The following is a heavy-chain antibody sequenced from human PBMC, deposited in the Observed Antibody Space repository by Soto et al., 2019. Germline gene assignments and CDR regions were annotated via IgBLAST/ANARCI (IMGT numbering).Heavy chain of an antibody. J-gene: IGHJ4*02. CDR2: IYYSGST. CDR3: ARALGGNCFDY. V-gene: IGHV4-61*08. Sequence: TSETLSLTCTVSGGSISSGGYSWSWIRQPPGKGLEWIGYIYYSGSTNYNPSLKSRVTISVDTSKNQFSLKLSSVTAADTAVYYCARALGGNCFDYWGQGTLVTVSS. CDR1: GGSISSGGYS. D-gene: IGHD2-15*01.